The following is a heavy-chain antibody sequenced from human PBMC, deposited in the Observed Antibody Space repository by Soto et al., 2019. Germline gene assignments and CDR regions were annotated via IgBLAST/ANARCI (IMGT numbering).Heavy chain of an antibody. V-gene: IGHV4-34*01. Sequence: QVQLQQWGAGLLKPSETLSLTCAVYGGSFSGYYWSWIRQPPGKGLEWIGEMNQSGSSNYNPSLMSRVTISADTSKNQFSRKLSAVTAADTAVYYWASERLANPPGYWGQGTLVTFSS. CDR3: ASERLANPPGY. J-gene: IGHJ4*02. CDR1: GGSFSGYY. CDR2: MNQSGSS. D-gene: IGHD5-12*01.